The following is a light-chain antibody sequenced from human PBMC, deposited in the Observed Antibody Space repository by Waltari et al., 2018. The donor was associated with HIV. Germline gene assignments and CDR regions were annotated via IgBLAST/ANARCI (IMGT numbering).Light chain of an antibody. Sequence: QSALTPPASVSGSPGQSITISCTVTSSDVGSYNRVSWYQQSPGKAPKLIIYEVTKRPSGVSNRFSGSKSGNTASLTLSGLQADDEADYYCSSYAGARVFGGGTNLIVL. V-gene: IGLV2-23*02. J-gene: IGLJ3*02. CDR3: SSYAGARV. CDR1: SSDVGSYNR. CDR2: EVT.